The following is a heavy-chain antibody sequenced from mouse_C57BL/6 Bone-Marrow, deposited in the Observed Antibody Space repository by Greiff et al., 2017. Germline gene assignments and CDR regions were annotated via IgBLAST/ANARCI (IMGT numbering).Heavy chain of an antibody. Sequence: EVQLVESGGDLVKPGGSLKLSCAASGFTFSSYGMSWVRQTPDKRLEWVATISSGGSYTYYPDSVKGRFTISRDNAKNTLYLQMSSLKSEDTAMYYGARRVCYDYDWLMDYWGQGTSVTVSS. V-gene: IGHV5-6*01. CDR2: ISSGGSYT. CDR3: ARRVCYDYDWLMDY. D-gene: IGHD2-4*01. CDR1: GFTFSSYG. J-gene: IGHJ4*01.